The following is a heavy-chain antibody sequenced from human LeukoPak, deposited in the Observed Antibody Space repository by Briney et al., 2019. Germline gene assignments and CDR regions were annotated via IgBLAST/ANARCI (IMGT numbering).Heavy chain of an antibody. CDR2: IIPIFGTA. D-gene: IGHD3-10*01. CDR1: GGTFSSYA. Sequence: GASVKVSCKASGGTFSSYAISWVRQAPGQGLEWMGGIIPIFGTANYAQKFQGRVTMTRDTSISTAYMELSRLRSDDTAVYYCARGSIPTMVRGVTFDYWGQGTLVTVSS. CDR3: ARGSIPTMVRGVTFDY. J-gene: IGHJ4*02. V-gene: IGHV1-69*05.